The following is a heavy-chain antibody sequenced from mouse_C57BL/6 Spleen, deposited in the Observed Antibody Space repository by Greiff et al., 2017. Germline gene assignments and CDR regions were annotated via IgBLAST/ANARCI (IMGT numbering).Heavy chain of an antibody. CDR1: GYTFTSYW. CDR2: IHPNSGST. V-gene: IGHV1-64*01. J-gene: IGHJ3*01. D-gene: IGHD1-1*01. Sequence: QVQLKQPGAELVKPGASVKLSCKASGYTFTSYWMHWVKQRPGQGLEWIGMIHPNSGSTNYNEKFKSKATLTVDKSSSTAYMQLSSLTSEDSAVYYCARGFYYYGSSDWFAYWGQGTLVTVSA. CDR3: ARGFYYYGSSDWFAY.